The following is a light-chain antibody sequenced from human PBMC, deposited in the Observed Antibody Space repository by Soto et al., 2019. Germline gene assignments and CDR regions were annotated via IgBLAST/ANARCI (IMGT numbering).Light chain of an antibody. V-gene: IGKV1-5*03. Sequence: DIPMTQSPSTLSASVGDRVTITCRASQYISSWLAWYQQKPGKAPNLLIYKTSNLESGVPSRFSGSGSGTEFSLTISRLQPDDFATYYCQQYKSFSLTFGGGTRVEVK. CDR1: QYISSW. CDR2: KTS. J-gene: IGKJ4*01. CDR3: QQYKSFSLT.